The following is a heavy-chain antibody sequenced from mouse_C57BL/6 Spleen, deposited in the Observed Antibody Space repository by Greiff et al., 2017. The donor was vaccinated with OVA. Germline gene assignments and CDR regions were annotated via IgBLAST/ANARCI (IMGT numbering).Heavy chain of an antibody. CDR1: GFTFSDYY. J-gene: IGHJ2*01. D-gene: IGHD1-1*01. V-gene: IGHV5-16*01. CDR3: ARENFRITTVVADYFDY. CDR2: INYDGSST. Sequence: EVQLVESEGGLVQPGSSMKLSCTASGFTFSDYYMAWVRQVPEKGLEWVANINYDGSSTYYLDSLKSRFIISRDNAKNILYLQMSSLKSEDTATYYCARENFRITTVVADYFDYWGQGTTLTVSS.